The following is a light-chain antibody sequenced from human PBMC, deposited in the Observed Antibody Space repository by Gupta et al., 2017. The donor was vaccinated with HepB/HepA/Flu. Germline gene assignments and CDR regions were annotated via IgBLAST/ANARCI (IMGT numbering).Light chain of an antibody. CDR3: QQYKSYSWT. CDR1: QSISRW. V-gene: IGKV1-5*03. J-gene: IGKJ1*01. CDR2: KAS. Sequence: DIQMTQSPSTLSASVGDRVTITCRASQSISRWVAWYQQKPGKAPILLIYKASSLERGVPSRFSGSGSGTEFTLTISSLQPDDFATYYCQQYKSYSWTFGQGTKVEIK.